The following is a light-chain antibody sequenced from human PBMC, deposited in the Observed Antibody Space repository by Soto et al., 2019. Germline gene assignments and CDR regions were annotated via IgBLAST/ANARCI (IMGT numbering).Light chain of an antibody. CDR3: SSYTSSTTPV. CDR1: SSDVGGYNF. J-gene: IGLJ2*01. Sequence: QSVLTQPASVSGSPGQSITISCTGTSSDVGGYNFVSWYQHHPGKAPKLMISEVSNRPSGVSNRFSGFKSGNTASLTISGLQAEDEADYYCSSYTSSTTPVFGGGTKLTVL. V-gene: IGLV2-14*01. CDR2: EVS.